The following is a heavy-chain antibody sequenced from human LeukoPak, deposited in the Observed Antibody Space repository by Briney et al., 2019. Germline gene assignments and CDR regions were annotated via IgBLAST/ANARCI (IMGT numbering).Heavy chain of an antibody. J-gene: IGHJ5*02. CDR2: INPSGGST. CDR1: GYTFTGYY. CDR3: ARDTPWTVTTEARGWFDP. D-gene: IGHD4-17*01. V-gene: IGHV1-46*01. Sequence: VASVKVSCKASGYTFTGYYMHWVRQAPGQGLEWMGIINPSGGSTSYAQKFQGRVTMTRDTSTSTVYMELSSLRSEDTAVYYCARDTPWTVTTEARGWFDPWGQGTLVTVSS.